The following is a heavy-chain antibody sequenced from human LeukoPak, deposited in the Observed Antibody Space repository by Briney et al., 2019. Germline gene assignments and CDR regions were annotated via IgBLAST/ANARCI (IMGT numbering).Heavy chain of an antibody. J-gene: IGHJ5*02. CDR1: GGSFSSYC. D-gene: IGHD6-19*01. CDR2: IYYSGST. CDR3: AGGIAVAGIPS. V-gene: IGHV4-59*01. Sequence: SETLSLTCTVSGGSFSSYCWSWIRQPPGKGLEWIGYIYYSGSTNYNPSLKSRVTISVDTSKNQFSLKLSSVTDADTAVYYCAGGIAVAGIPSWGQGTLVTVSS.